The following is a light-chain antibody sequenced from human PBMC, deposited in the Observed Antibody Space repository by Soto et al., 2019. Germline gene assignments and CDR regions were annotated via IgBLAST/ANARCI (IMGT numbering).Light chain of an antibody. Sequence: DIQMTQSPSTLSASVGDRVTITCRASQSITNRLAWYQQKPGKAPKVLIYDASSLESGVPSRFSGSGYGTEFTLTISSLQPDDFATYYCQQYNSYSQTFGQGTKVDIK. V-gene: IGKV1-5*01. CDR1: QSITNR. J-gene: IGKJ1*01. CDR2: DAS. CDR3: QQYNSYSQT.